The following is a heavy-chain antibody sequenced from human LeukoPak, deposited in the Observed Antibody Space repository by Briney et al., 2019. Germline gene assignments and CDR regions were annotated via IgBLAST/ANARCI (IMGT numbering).Heavy chain of an antibody. J-gene: IGHJ6*03. CDR2: INHSGST. V-gene: IGHV4-34*01. CDR1: GESFSGYY. D-gene: IGHD2-2*01. Sequence: PSETLSLTCAVYGESFSGYYWSWLRQPPGKGREWIGEINHSGSTNYNPSLKSRVPISVDTSKNQFSLKLSSVTAADTAVYYCARHALRYYYYYYMDVWGKGTTVTVSS. CDR3: ARHALRYYYYYYMDV.